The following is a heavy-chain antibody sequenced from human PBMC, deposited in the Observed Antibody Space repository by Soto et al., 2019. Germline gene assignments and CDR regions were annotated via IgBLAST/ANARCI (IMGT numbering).Heavy chain of an antibody. J-gene: IGHJ4*02. V-gene: IGHV2-5*02. Sequence: QITLKESGPTLVKPTQTLTLTCTFSGFSLNTNAVGVAWIRHPPGKALEWLALLYWDDDKRYSPSLKSRLTITTDTSKNQVVLTMTNMDPEDTATYYCAHRRVRDSSGENFDSWGQGTLVNVSS. CDR2: LYWDDDK. CDR3: AHRRVRDSSGENFDS. D-gene: IGHD6-19*01. CDR1: GFSLNTNAVG.